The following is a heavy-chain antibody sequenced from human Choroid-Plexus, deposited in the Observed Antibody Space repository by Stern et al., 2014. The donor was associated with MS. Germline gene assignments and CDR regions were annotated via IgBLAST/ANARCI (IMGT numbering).Heavy chain of an antibody. CDR3: AKDRQYLTYFFDH. CDR1: GFSFGSCA. D-gene: IGHD2/OR15-2a*01. Sequence: VQLVESGGGVVQPGSPLRLSCVASGFSFGSCAMHWVRQAPGKGLEWMAGVSYDGSNKYYADSVKGRFTISRDNSQNTLYMQMSSLRPEDTAVYYCAKDRQYLTYFFDHWGQGSLVTVSS. CDR2: VSYDGSNK. V-gene: IGHV3-30*18. J-gene: IGHJ5*02.